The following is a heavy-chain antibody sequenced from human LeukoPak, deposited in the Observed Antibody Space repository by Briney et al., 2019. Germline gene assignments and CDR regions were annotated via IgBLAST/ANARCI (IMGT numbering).Heavy chain of an antibody. D-gene: IGHD1-7*01. J-gene: IGHJ5*02. CDR1: GGSISSYY. CDR2: IYYSGST. Sequence: SETLSLTCTVSGGSISSYYWSWIRQPPGKGLEWIGYIYYSGSTNYNPSLKSRVTISVDTSKNQFSLKLSSVTAADTAVYYCAGHERLELRRDWFDPWGQGTLVTVSS. CDR3: AGHERLELRRDWFDP. V-gene: IGHV4-59*08.